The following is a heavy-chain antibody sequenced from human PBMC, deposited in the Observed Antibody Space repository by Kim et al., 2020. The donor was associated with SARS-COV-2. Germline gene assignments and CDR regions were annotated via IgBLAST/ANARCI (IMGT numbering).Heavy chain of an antibody. CDR2: MNPNSGNT. V-gene: IGHV1-8*01. Sequence: ASVKVSCKASGYTFTSYDINWVRQATGQGLEWMGWMNPNSGNTGYAQKFQGRVTMTRNTSISTAYMELSSLRSEDTAVYYCARAFSAGGPTYYYYGMDVWGQGTTVTVSS. CDR1: GYTFTSYD. CDR3: ARAFSAGGPTYYYYGMDV. J-gene: IGHJ6*02. D-gene: IGHD3-10*01.